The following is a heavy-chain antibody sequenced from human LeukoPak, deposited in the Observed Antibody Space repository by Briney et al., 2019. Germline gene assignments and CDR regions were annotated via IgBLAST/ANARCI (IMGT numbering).Heavy chain of an antibody. CDR1: GFTLNTNW. Sequence: GGSLRLSCATSGFTLNTNWMSWVRWAPGKGLQWVANMKPDGSERYYVDSVKGRFTIFRDNAKNTLYLQMNSLRAEDTAVYYCARGAAVDYWGQGALVTVSS. CDR2: MKPDGSER. CDR3: ARGAAVDY. D-gene: IGHD6-13*01. V-gene: IGHV3-7*01. J-gene: IGHJ4*02.